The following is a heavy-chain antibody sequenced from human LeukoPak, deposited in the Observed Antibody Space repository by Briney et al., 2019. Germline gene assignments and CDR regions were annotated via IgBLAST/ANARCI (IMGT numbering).Heavy chain of an antibody. J-gene: IGHJ4*02. V-gene: IGHV4-34*01. CDR3: ARHDADGISARVLPFDF. CDR2: INHNEFT. CDR1: DGSFTAYY. D-gene: IGHD6-13*01. Sequence: SETLSLTCAVYDGSFTAYYWRWIRQPPGKGLEWIGEINHNEFTNYNPSLKNRVTITIETSKKQFSLRLTSVTVAASGVYFCARHDADGISARVLPFDFWGQGTLVTVSS.